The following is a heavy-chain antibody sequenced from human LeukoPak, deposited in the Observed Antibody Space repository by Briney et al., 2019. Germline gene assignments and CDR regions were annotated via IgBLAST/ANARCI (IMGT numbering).Heavy chain of an antibody. CDR3: ARGGNIPLGWFDP. Sequence: SVTVSFTASVCTFSSYAISWVRQAPGQGLEWMGGIFPIFGTANYAQKFQGRVTITTDESTSTAYMELSSLRSGDTAVYYCARGGNIPLGWFDPWGQGSLATVSS. CDR2: IFPIFGTA. J-gene: IGHJ5*02. CDR1: VCTFSSYA. D-gene: IGHD2/OR15-2a*01. V-gene: IGHV1-69*05.